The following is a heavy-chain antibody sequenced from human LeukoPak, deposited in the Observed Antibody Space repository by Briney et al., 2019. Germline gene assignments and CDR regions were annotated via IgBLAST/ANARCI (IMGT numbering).Heavy chain of an antibody. J-gene: IGHJ4*02. Sequence: PGGSLRLSCAASGFTFSSYAMSWLRQAPGKGLEWISYMSGSGSTIYYADSVKGRFTVSRDNAKHSLYLQMNSLGAEDTAVYYCARFGGGLDHWGQGTLVTVSS. CDR3: ARFGGGLDH. CDR1: GFTFSSYA. D-gene: IGHD3-10*01. CDR2: MSGSGSTI. V-gene: IGHV3-11*01.